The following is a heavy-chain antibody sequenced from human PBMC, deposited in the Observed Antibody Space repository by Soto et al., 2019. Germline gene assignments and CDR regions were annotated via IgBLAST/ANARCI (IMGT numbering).Heavy chain of an antibody. J-gene: IGHJ3*02. V-gene: IGHV3-7*01. CDR1: GFTFSGYW. Sequence: EVQLVESGGGLVQPGGSLRLSCAGSGFTFSGYWINWVRQAPGKGLEWVANIRPDGGDKHYVDSVKGRFTISRDNPRNSLFLQMNSLRAEDTAVYYCARALMAVTSQDAFDIWGQGTMVTVSS. CDR2: IRPDGGDK. D-gene: IGHD2-21*02. CDR3: ARALMAVTSQDAFDI.